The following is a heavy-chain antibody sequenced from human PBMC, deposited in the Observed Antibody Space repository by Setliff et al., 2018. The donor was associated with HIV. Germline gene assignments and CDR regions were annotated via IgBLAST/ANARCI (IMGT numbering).Heavy chain of an antibody. J-gene: IGHJ6*03. V-gene: IGHV4-34*01. D-gene: IGHD6-13*01. CDR1: GGSFSDYY. Sequence: PSETLSLTCVVYGGSFSDYYWTWIRQPPEKGLEWIGKINYSGSTDYSSSLRSRVTISVDTSKNQISLKLTSVTAADTAVYYCAGGEVRSRYVSSRAPFYHYYYYMDVWGKGTTVTVSS. CDR2: INYSGST. CDR3: AGGEVRSRYVSSRAPFYHYYYYMDV.